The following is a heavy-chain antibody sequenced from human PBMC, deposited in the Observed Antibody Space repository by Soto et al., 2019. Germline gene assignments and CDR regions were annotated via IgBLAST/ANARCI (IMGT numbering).Heavy chain of an antibody. Sequence: PSETLSLTCTVSGDSITSSTYSWGWIRQPPGKGLERLATIYSSGSTFYNPSLNGRVTISVDTSKNQFSLKLTSVTAADTDLYYCASLISGYVKYWGQGTLVTVSS. V-gene: IGHV4-39*01. D-gene: IGHD5-12*01. CDR3: ASLISGYVKY. CDR2: IYSSGST. CDR1: GDSITSSTYS. J-gene: IGHJ4*02.